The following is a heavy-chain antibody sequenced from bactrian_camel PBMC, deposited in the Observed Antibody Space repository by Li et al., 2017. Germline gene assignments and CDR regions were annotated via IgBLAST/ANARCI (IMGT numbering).Heavy chain of an antibody. V-gene: IGHV3S63*01. CDR3: AADSSLYRGYCKRVADFGN. J-gene: IGHJ6*01. D-gene: IGHD1*01. CDR1: GFTFDDSG. CDR2: IDGTGST. Sequence: HVQLVESGGGSVQAGSSLRLSCTASGFTFDDSGMGWFRQAPGKEREKVADIDGTGSTTYTDSVRERFTISRDNAENTVYLQMNSLKPEDTAMYYCAADSSLYRGYCKRVADFGNWGQGTQVTVS.